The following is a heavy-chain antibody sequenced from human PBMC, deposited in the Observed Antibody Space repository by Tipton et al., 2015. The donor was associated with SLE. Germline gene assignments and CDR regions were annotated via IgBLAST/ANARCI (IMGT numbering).Heavy chain of an antibody. CDR1: GFIFSDYS. J-gene: IGHJ5*02. Sequence: SLRLSCAASGFIFSDYSMNWVRQAPGKGLEWVSSISSSSRYIYHAESLKGRFTISRDNAKNSLYLQMNSLRVEDTAVYFWAGDDYASGITWGQGTLVTVSS. D-gene: IGHD3-10*01. V-gene: IGHV3-21*03. CDR2: ISSSSRYI. CDR3: AGDDYASGIT.